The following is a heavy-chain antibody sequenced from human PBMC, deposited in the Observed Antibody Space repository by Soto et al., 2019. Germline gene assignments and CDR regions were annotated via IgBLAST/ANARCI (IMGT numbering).Heavy chain of an antibody. CDR2: ITSGSYI. V-gene: IGHV3-21*02. CDR3: ARGAHCSGISCFGSGTFDI. J-gene: IGHJ3*02. Sequence: VQLVQSGAEVKKPGASVNVSCKSSGYTFSSYSMNWVRRTPGKGLEWVSSITSGSYIYYADSVKGRFTISRDNAKNSLYLQMHSLRAEDTAVYYCARGAHCSGISCFGSGTFDIWGQGTMVTVFS. D-gene: IGHD2-8*02. CDR1: GYTFSSYS.